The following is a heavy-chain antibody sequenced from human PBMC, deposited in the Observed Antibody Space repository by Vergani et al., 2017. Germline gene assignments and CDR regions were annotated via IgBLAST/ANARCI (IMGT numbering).Heavy chain of an antibody. CDR3: AKGDCGGYCIANWYFDL. V-gene: IGHV3-7*01. CDR1: GFTLSSYC. Sequence: EVQLVESGGGLVKPGGSLRLSCAASGFTLSSYCMTWVCQAPRKGLEWGANIKQDGSEKYSADSVKGRFTISRDNSKNTLYLQMNSLSAEDTAVYYCAKGDCGGYCIANWYFDLWGRGTLVTVSS. CDR2: IKQDGSEK. J-gene: IGHJ2*01. D-gene: IGHD2-21*02.